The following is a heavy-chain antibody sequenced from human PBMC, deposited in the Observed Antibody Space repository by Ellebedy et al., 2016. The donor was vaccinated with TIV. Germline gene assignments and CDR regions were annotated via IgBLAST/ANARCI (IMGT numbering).Heavy chain of an antibody. D-gene: IGHD3-16*01. Sequence: GGSLRLXXAASGFTFNPYWMSWARQAPGKGLEGVATIKQDGTDKYYLDSVKGRFVISRDNARKSLYLQMNSLRAEDTAVYYCVRGGGAFDYWGQGTLVIVSS. CDR3: VRGGGAFDY. CDR1: GFTFNPYW. V-gene: IGHV3-7*04. J-gene: IGHJ4*02. CDR2: IKQDGTDK.